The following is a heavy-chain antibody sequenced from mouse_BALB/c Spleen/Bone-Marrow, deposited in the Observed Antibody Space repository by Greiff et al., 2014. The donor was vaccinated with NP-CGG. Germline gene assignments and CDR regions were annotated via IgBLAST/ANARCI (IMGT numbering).Heavy chain of an antibody. D-gene: IGHD2-3*01. CDR3: TRDGDGYYPYTLDN. V-gene: IGHV1-15*01. CDR1: GYTFTDYE. CDR2: IHPRSGGT. J-gene: IGHJ4*01. Sequence: VHLVESGAELVRPGASVKLSCKALGYTFTDYEIHWVKQTPVHGLEWIGAIHPRSGGTAYNQKFKGKDTLTADKSSSIAYMELSSLTSEDSAVYYCTRDGDGYYPYTLDNWGQGTSVTVSS.